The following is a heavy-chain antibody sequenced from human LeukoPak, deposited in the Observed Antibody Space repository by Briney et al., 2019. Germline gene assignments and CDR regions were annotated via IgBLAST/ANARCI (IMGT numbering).Heavy chain of an antibody. V-gene: IGHV3-20*04. Sequence: GGSLRLSCAGSGFTFDDYGMSWVRQAPGKGVEWVSGINWNGGNTGYAVSVKGRFTISRDNAKNSLYLQMNSLRAEDTALYYCARAYSGYENYYYYYYMDVWGKGTTVTVSS. CDR1: GFTFDDYG. D-gene: IGHD5-12*01. CDR3: ARAYSGYENYYYYYYMDV. J-gene: IGHJ6*03. CDR2: INWNGGNT.